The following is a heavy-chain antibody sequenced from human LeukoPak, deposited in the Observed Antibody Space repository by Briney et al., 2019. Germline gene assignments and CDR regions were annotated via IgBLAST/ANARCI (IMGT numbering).Heavy chain of an antibody. Sequence: PSETLSLTCTVSGGSISSYYWSWIRQPPGRGLEWIGYMYYSGSTNYNPSLKSRVTILVDTSKNQFSLKLSSVTAADTAVYYCAPLPMRGAGGDFDYWGQGTLVTVSS. D-gene: IGHD1-26*01. J-gene: IGHJ4*02. V-gene: IGHV4-59*12. CDR3: APLPMRGAGGDFDY. CDR2: MYYSGST. CDR1: GGSISSYY.